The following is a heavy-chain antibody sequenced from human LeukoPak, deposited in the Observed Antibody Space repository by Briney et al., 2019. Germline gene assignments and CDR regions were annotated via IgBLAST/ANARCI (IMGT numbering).Heavy chain of an antibody. V-gene: IGHV4-59*01. CDR2: IHNSGTS. D-gene: IGHD3-16*01. CDR3: TRGAGWLIDY. CDR1: EDSISDYY. Sequence: SETLSLTCTVSEDSISDYYRGWIRQPPGKGLEWIGYIHNSGTSTYNLSLKSRVTISADTSKNQFSLKLNSMTTADTAVYYCTRGAGWLIDYWGQGILVTVSS. J-gene: IGHJ4*02.